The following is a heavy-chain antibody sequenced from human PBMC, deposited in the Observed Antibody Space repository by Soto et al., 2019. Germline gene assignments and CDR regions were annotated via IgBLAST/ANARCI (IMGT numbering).Heavy chain of an antibody. CDR1: GDSVSSNSSA. CDR3: ARLGGSTKAYYGMDV. J-gene: IGHJ6*02. V-gene: IGHV6-1*01. Sequence: SQTLSLTFAISGDSVSSNSSAWNWISQSPSRGLEWLGRTYYRSKLYNDYAVSLRSRVTINPETSKNQISLQLDSVTPEDTAVYYCARLGGSTKAYYGMDVWGQGTTVTVS. D-gene: IGHD2-2*01. CDR2: TYYRSKLYN.